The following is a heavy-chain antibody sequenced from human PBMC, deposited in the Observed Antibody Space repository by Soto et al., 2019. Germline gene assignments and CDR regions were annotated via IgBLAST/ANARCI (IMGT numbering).Heavy chain of an antibody. D-gene: IGHD6-25*01. CDR2: MYHSGST. CDR3: ARLYGFSGFDF. CDR1: GGSISSGGYS. J-gene: IGHJ4*02. V-gene: IGHV4-30-2*01. Sequence: SETLSLTCAVSGGSISSGGYSWSWIRQPPGKGLEWIGYMYHSGSTYYNPSLKSRVTISIDRSKNQFSLKLSSVTAADTAVYYCARLYGFSGFDFWGQGTLVTVSS.